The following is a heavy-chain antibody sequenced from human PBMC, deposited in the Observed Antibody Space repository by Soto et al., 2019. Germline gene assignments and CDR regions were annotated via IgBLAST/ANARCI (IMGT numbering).Heavy chain of an antibody. CDR3: ARGIYCSSTSCYRNNWFDP. J-gene: IGHJ5*02. Sequence: PGGSLRLSCAASGFTFSGSAMHWVRQASGKGLEWVGRIRSKPNNYATEYAASVKGRFTISRDDSKNTAYLQMNSLKTEDTAVYYCARGIYCSSTSCYRNNWFDPWGQGTLVTVSS. D-gene: IGHD2-2*01. CDR2: IRSKPNNYAT. V-gene: IGHV3-73*01. CDR1: GFTFSGSA.